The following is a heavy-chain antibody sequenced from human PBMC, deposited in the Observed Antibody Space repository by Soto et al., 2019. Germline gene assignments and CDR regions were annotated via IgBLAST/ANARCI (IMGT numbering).Heavy chain of an antibody. V-gene: IGHV4-61*01. D-gene: IGHD3-22*01. Sequence: SETLSLTCTVSGGSVSSGSYYWSWIRQPPGKGLEWIGYIYYSGSTNYNPSLKSRVTISVDTSKNQFSLKLSSVTAADTAVYYCAADCDSSGYDVDYWGQGTLVTVS. CDR2: IYYSGST. CDR1: GGSVSSGSYY. J-gene: IGHJ4*02. CDR3: AADCDSSGYDVDY.